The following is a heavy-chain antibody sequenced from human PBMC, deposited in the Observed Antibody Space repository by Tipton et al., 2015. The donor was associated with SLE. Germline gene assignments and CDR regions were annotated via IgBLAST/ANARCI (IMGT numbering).Heavy chain of an antibody. CDR2: IYHSGST. CDR3: ARGFTGYFDL. Sequence: TLSLTCAVYGGSFSGYYWSWIRQPPGKGLEWIGYIYHSGSTYYNPSLKSRVTISVDRSKNQFSLKLSSVTAADTAVYYCARGFTGYFDLWGRGTLVTVSS. J-gene: IGHJ2*01. CDR1: GGSFSGYY. V-gene: IGHV4-34*01.